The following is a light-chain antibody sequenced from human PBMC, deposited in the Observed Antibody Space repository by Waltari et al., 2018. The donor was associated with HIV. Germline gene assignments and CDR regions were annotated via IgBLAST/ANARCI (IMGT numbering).Light chain of an antibody. Sequence: QSALTQPPSVSGAPGQRVTISCTGNRSYIGACYFVHGYQHLPGTAPKPLVYSDINRPSGVPDRFSGSKSGTSASLVITGLQAEDEADYYCQSYDSSLRASVFGGGTKLTVL. V-gene: IGLV1-40*01. CDR3: QSYDSSLRASV. J-gene: IGLJ2*01. CDR2: SDI. CDR1: RSYIGACYF.